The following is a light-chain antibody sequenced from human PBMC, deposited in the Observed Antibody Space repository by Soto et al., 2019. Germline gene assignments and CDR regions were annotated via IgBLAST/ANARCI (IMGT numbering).Light chain of an antibody. J-gene: IGKJ5*01. Sequence: DIQMTQSPSSLSASVGDRVTITCRASQSISSYLNWYQQKPGKAPKLLXYAASSLQSGVPSRFSGSGSGTDFTLTISSLQPEDFATYYCQQSYSTPPITFGQGTRLEIK. V-gene: IGKV1-39*01. CDR2: AAS. CDR3: QQSYSTPPIT. CDR1: QSISSY.